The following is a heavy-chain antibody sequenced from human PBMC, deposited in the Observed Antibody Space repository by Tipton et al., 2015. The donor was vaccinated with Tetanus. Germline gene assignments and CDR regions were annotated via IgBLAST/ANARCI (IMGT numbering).Heavy chain of an antibody. CDR2: IYESGTT. CDR1: GGSISGGGYS. CDR3: ARAVRFYYDSSTYYQYYFDS. Sequence: LRLSCDVSGGSISGGGYSWSWIRQPPGPGKGLEWIGYIYESGTTHYNPSLKSRVTLSLDMSKNHVSLNLNSVTAADTAVYYCARAVRFYYDSSTYYQYYFDSWGQGTLVTVSS. J-gene: IGHJ4*02. V-gene: IGHV4-30-2*01. D-gene: IGHD3-22*01.